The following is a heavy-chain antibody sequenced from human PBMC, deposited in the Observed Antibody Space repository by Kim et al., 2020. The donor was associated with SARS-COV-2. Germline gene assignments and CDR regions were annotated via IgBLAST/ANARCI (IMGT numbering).Heavy chain of an antibody. V-gene: IGHV3-33*08. Sequence: GGSLRLSCAASGFTFSSYGIHWVRQAPGKGLEWVAVIWFDGSNKYYGDSVRGRFTVSRDNSKNTVFLQMNSLTAEDTAVYYCARDGGASLDYWGQGTLVTVSS. D-gene: IGHD3-16*01. CDR1: GFTFSSYG. J-gene: IGHJ4*02. CDR3: ARDGGASLDY. CDR2: IWFDGSNK.